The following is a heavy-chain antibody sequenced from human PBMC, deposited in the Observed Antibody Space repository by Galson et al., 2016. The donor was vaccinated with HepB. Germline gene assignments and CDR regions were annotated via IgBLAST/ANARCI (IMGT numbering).Heavy chain of an antibody. Sequence: SLRLSCAASGFRFSSYVMSWVCQAPGKGLDWVSSINGGGGITYYADSVKGRFTISRDNSKNTVYLQMDSLRAEDTAVYYCAKEGTIFGMIPYGVDVWGQGTQVAVSS. D-gene: IGHD3-3*01. V-gene: IGHV3-23*01. CDR1: GFRFSSYV. J-gene: IGHJ6*02. CDR3: AKEGTIFGMIPYGVDV. CDR2: INGGGGIT.